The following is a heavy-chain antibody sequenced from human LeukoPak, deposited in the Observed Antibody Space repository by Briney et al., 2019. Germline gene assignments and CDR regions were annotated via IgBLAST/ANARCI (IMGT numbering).Heavy chain of an antibody. D-gene: IGHD2/OR15-2a*01. V-gene: IGHV4-59*08. CDR2: DIGSI. Sequence: SETLSLTCTVSGGSISSYYWSWIRQPPGKGLEWIAYDIGSINYSPSLKSRVTISLDTSKNQFSLKLSSVTAADTAVYYCAGHHPRNTVDFWGQGTLVTVSS. CDR3: AGHHPRNTVDF. CDR1: GGSISSYY. J-gene: IGHJ4*02.